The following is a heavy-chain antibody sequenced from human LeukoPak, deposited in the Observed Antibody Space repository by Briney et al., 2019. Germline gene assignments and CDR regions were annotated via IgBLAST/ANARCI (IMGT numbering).Heavy chain of an antibody. V-gene: IGHV1-18*01. Sequence: ASVKVSCKAFGYTFTSYGISWVRQAPGQGLEWMGWISAYNGNTNYAQKLQGRVTMTTDTSTSTAYMELRSLRSDDTAVYYCAKGGGGAFINWFDPWGQGTLVTVSS. D-gene: IGHD3-10*01. CDR3: AKGGGGAFINWFDP. CDR2: ISAYNGNT. CDR1: GYTFTSYG. J-gene: IGHJ5*02.